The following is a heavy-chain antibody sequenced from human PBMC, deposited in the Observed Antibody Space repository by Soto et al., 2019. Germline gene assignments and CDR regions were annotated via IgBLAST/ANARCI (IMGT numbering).Heavy chain of an antibody. V-gene: IGHV3-30*18. Sequence: QVPLVESGGGVVQPGRSLRLSCAASGFTFSNYGMHWVRQAPGKGLEWVIVISYDGNVAYYADSVKGRFTISRDNSKNTLYLQMNSRRTEDTAMYYCAKEGPITNWYFDYWGQGTLVTVSS. CDR3: AKEGPITNWYFDY. CDR2: ISYDGNVA. J-gene: IGHJ4*02. D-gene: IGHD1-1*01. CDR1: GFTFSNYG.